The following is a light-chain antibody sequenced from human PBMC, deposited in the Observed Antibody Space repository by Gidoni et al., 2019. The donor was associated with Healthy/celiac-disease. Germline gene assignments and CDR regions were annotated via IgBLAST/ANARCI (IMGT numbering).Light chain of an antibody. CDR3: QQYNNWPPVT. J-gene: IGKJ5*01. CDR2: GAS. Sequence: DIVMTQSPATLSVSPGERAPLSCRASQSVSSNLAWYQQKPGQAPRLLIYGASTRATGIPARFSGSGSGTEFTLTISSLQSEDFAVYYCQQYNNWPPVTFGQGTRLEIK. V-gene: IGKV3-15*01. CDR1: QSVSSN.